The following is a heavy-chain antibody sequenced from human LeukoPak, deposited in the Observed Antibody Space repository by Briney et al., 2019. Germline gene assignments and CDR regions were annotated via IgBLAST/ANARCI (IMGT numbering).Heavy chain of an antibody. CDR2: ISSSSYI. CDR1: GFTFSSYS. D-gene: IGHD5-12*01. J-gene: IGHJ4*02. CDR3: ARDNRRERWLQSPRGIDY. V-gene: IGHV3-21*01. Sequence: GGSLRLSCAASGFTFSSYSMNWVRQAPGKGLEWVSSISSSSYIYYADSVKGRFTISRDNAKNSLYLQMNSLRAEDTAVYYCARDNRRERWLQSPRGIDYWGQGTLVTVSS.